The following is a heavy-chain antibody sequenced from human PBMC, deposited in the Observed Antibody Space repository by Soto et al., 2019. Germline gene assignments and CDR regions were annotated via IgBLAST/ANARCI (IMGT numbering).Heavy chain of an antibody. CDR2: ISAYNGNT. CDR1: GYTFTSYG. D-gene: IGHD2-2*01. V-gene: IGHV1-18*01. J-gene: IGHJ5*02. Sequence: ASVKVSCKASGYTFTSYGISWVRQAPGQGLEWMGWISAYNGNTNYAQKLQGRVTMTTDTSTSTAYMELRSLRSDDTAVYYCARGAVVVPAAIRPWWFDPRGQGTLVTVSS. CDR3: ARGAVVVPAAIRPWWFDP.